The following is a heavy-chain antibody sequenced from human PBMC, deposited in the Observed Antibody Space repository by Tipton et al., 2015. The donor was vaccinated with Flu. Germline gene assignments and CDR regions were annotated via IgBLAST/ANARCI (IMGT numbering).Heavy chain of an antibody. D-gene: IGHD3-22*01. J-gene: IGHJ4*02. CDR1: GGSISSGSYY. V-gene: IGHV4-61*02. CDR3: ARYYYDSRGYPQRAYYFDY. Sequence: TLSLTCTVSGGSISSGSYYWSWIRQPAGKGLEWIGRIYTSGSTNYNPSLKSRVTISVDTSKNQFSLKLSSVTAADTAVYYCARYYYDSRGYPQRAYYFDYWGQGTLVTVSS. CDR2: IYTSGST.